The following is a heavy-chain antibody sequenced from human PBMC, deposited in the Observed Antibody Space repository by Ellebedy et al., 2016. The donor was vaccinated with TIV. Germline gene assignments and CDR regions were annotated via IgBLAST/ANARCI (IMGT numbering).Heavy chain of an antibody. CDR3: TKSSLVGLTYSFDY. D-gene: IGHD1-26*01. CDR2: IRGSGGNT. Sequence: PGGSLRLSCAAPGFTFSSYNMNWIRQAPGKGLEWVSAIRGSGGNTFYADSVKGRFTISRDNSKNTLYLQMNSLRAEDTAVYYCTKSSLVGLTYSFDYWGQGTLVTVSS. V-gene: IGHV3-23*01. CDR1: GFTFSSYN. J-gene: IGHJ4*02.